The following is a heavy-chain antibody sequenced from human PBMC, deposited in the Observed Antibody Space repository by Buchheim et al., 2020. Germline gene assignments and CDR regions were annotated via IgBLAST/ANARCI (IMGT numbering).Heavy chain of an antibody. J-gene: IGHJ4*02. CDR1: GFTFSSYA. D-gene: IGHD3-10*01. CDR2: ISDSGVST. CDR3: AEAIRASDY. Sequence: EVQLLESGGGLVQPGGSLRLSCAASGFTFSSYAMSWVRQAPGKGLEWVSSISDSGVSTSFADSVKGRFPISRDNSKNKLYLQMNSLRAEDTAVYYCAEAIRASDYWGQGTL. V-gene: IGHV3-23*01.